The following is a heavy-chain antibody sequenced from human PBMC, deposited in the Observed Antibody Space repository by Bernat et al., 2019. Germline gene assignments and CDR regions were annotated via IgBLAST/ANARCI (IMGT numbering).Heavy chain of an antibody. CDR2: ISYDGSNK. J-gene: IGHJ4*02. CDR3: ARGVWAAAGTGYFDY. Sequence: QVQLVESGGGVVQPGRSLRLSCAASGFTFSSYAMHWVRQAPGKGLEWVAVISYDGSNKYYADSVKGRFTISRDNSKNTLYLQMNSLRAEDTAVYYCARGVWAAAGTGYFDYWGQGTLVTVSS. V-gene: IGHV3-30-3*01. D-gene: IGHD6-13*01. CDR1: GFTFSSYA.